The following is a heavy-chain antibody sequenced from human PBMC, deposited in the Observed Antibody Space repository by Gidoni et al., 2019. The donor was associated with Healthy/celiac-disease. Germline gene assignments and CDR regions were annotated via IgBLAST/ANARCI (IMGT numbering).Heavy chain of an antibody. CDR1: GGSFSGYY. J-gene: IGHJ5*02. CDR2: ITHSGST. D-gene: IGHD3-10*01. Sequence: QVQLQQWGAGLLKPSETLSLTCAVYGGSFSGYYWSGIRQPPGKGLEWIGEITHSGSTNYNPSLMSRVTISVDTSKNQFSLKLSSVTAADTAVYYCARGIGLITMVRGSYNWFDPWGQGTLVTVSS. V-gene: IGHV4-34*01. CDR3: ARGIGLITMVRGSYNWFDP.